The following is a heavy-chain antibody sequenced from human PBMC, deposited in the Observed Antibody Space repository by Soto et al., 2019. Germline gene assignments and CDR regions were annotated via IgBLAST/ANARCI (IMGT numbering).Heavy chain of an antibody. Sequence: EVQLVESGGGLVKPGGSLRLACAGSGFSFSSYSFNWVRQAPGKGLEWVSSVSNGGSYTYYADSVKGRFTISRDNAENSAFLQMNSLRAEDTAVYYCSRDWDHMDVWGKGTTVTVS. V-gene: IGHV3-21*01. D-gene: IGHD1-26*01. CDR3: SRDWDHMDV. CDR1: GFSFSSYS. J-gene: IGHJ6*03. CDR2: VSNGGSYT.